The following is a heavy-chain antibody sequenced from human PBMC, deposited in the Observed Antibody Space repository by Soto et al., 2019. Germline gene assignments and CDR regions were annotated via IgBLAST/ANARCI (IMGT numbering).Heavy chain of an antibody. CDR1: GFTFSSYW. J-gene: IGHJ6*03. D-gene: IGHD4-17*01. Sequence: GGSLRLSCAASGFTFSSYWMSWVRQAPGKGLEWVANIKQDGSEKYYVDSVKGRFTISRDNAKNSPYLQMNSLRAQDTAVFYCGRDTGRLYYYYMDVWGKGTTVTVSS. CDR2: IKQDGSEK. V-gene: IGHV3-7*01. CDR3: GRDTGRLYYYYMDV.